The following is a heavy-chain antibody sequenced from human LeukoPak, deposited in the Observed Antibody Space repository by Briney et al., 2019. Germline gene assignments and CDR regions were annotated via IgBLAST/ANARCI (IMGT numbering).Heavy chain of an antibody. CDR1: GGSISSRSYF. J-gene: IGHJ3*02. CDR3: ARSVVKTLEAFDI. CDR2: IYYKGNT. Sequence: PSETLSLSCTVSGGSISSRSYFWGWIRQPPGKGLEWIGSIYYKGNTYFNPSLKSRVTISEDTSKNQFSLKLNSLTAADTAVYYCARSVVKTLEAFDIWGQGTMVTVSS. D-gene: IGHD2-2*01. V-gene: IGHV4-39*07.